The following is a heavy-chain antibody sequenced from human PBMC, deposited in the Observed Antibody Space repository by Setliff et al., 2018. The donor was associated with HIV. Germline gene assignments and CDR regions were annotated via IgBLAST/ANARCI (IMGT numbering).Heavy chain of an antibody. Sequence: PSETLSLTCAVDGRSFSGDYWGWIRQPPGKGLEWIGSIYYSGTTYYSPSLKSRIDISVDTSKNQFSLILGSVTAADTAVYYCARPRMVRGVIFDPWGQGILVTVSS. CDR1: GRSFSGDY. CDR3: ARPRMVRGVIFDP. J-gene: IGHJ5*02. V-gene: IGHV4-34*01. D-gene: IGHD3-10*01. CDR2: IYYSGTT.